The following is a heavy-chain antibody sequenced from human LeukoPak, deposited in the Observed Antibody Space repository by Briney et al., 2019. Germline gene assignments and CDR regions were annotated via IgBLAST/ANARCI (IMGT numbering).Heavy chain of an antibody. CDR1: GGTFSSYA. J-gene: IGHJ4*02. D-gene: IGHD3-3*01. Sequence: ASVKVSCKASGGTFSSYAISWARQATGQGLEWMGWMNPNSGNTGYAQKFQGRVTITRNTSISTAYMELSSLRSEDTAVYYCARGSRYDFWSGYYTSLDYWGQGTLVTVSS. V-gene: IGHV1-8*03. CDR3: ARGSRYDFWSGYYTSLDY. CDR2: MNPNSGNT.